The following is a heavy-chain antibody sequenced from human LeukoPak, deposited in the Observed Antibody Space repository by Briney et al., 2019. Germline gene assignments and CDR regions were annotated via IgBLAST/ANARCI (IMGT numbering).Heavy chain of an antibody. V-gene: IGHV3-21*01. D-gene: IGHD3-9*01. J-gene: IGHJ4*02. CDR1: GFTLSTYT. CDR3: ARSFYDILIGYYQYFDY. CDR2: ITSSSSYI. Sequence: GGSLRLSCAASGFTLSTYTMNWVRQAPGKGLEWVSSITSSSSYIYYADSVKGRFTISRDDAKNSLYLQMNTLRAEDTAVYYCARSFYDILIGYYQYFDYWGQGTRVTVSS.